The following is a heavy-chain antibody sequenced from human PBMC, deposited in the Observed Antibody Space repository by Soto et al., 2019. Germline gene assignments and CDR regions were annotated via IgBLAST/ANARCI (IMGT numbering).Heavy chain of an antibody. Sequence: QLQLQESGSGLVKPSQTLSLTCAVSGGSIRSGGYSWSWIRQPPGKGLEWIGYIYHSGSTYHNPSLKSRVTISVDRSKNQFSLKLSSVTAADTAVYYCARGLSPLWEDYYGMDVWGQGTTVTVSS. CDR1: GGSIRSGGYS. CDR2: IYHSGST. V-gene: IGHV4-30-2*01. CDR3: ARGLSPLWEDYYGMDV. J-gene: IGHJ6*02. D-gene: IGHD1-26*01.